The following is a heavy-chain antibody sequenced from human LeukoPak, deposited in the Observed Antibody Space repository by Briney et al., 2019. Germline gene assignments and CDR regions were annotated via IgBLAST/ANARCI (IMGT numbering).Heavy chain of an antibody. V-gene: IGHV4-38-2*01. Sequence: SETLSLTCAVSGYSISSGYYWGWIRQPPGKGLEWIGSIYHSGSTYYNPSLKSRVTISVDTSKNQFSLKLSSVTAADTAVYYCARGSGGDFWSGYTHFDYWGQGILVTVSS. CDR2: IYHSGST. CDR1: GYSISSGYY. J-gene: IGHJ4*02. CDR3: ARGSGGDFWSGYTHFDY. D-gene: IGHD3-3*01.